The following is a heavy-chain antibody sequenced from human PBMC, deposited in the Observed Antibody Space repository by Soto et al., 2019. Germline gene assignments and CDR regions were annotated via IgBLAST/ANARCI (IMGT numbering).Heavy chain of an antibody. Sequence: QVQLVESGGGVVQPGRPLRLSCAASGFTFSSYGRHWVGQAPGKGLEWVAVISYDGSNKYYADSVKGRFTISRDNSKNTLYLQMNSLRAEDTAVYYCAKDWVEWFDPWGQGTLVTVSS. V-gene: IGHV3-30*18. D-gene: IGHD2-15*01. J-gene: IGHJ5*02. CDR1: GFTFSSYG. CDR3: AKDWVEWFDP. CDR2: ISYDGSNK.